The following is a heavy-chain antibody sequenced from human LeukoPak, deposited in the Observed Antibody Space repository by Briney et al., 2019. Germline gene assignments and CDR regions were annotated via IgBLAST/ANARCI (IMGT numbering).Heavy chain of an antibody. Sequence: SETLSLTCTVSGGSISSYYWSWIRQPPGKGLEWIGYIYYSGSTNYHPSLKSRVTISVDTSKNQFSLKLSSVTAADTAVYYCAREPADNWFDPWGQGTLVTVSS. CDR1: GGSISSYY. CDR2: IYYSGST. CDR3: AREPADNWFDP. V-gene: IGHV4-59*01. D-gene: IGHD2-2*01. J-gene: IGHJ5*02.